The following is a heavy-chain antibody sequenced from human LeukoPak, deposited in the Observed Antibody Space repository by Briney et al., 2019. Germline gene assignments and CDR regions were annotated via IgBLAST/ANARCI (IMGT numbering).Heavy chain of an antibody. D-gene: IGHD2-2*01. J-gene: IGHJ4*02. CDR3: AKDSRSTTPGY. CDR1: GFTFSNYA. Sequence: GGSLRLSCALSGFTFSNYAMSWVRQAPGKGLEWVSGIGSSGGSTYYADSVKGRFTVSRDNSKNTLYLQMNSLRAEHTSIYYCAKDSRSTTPGYWGQGTLVTVSS. CDR2: IGSSGGST. V-gene: IGHV3-23*01.